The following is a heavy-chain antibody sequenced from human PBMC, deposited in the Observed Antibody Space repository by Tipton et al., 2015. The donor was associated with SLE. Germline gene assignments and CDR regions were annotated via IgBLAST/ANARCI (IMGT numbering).Heavy chain of an antibody. Sequence: LRLSCTVSGGSISSHYWSWIRRPPGKALEWIAYINYSGSTNYNPSLKSRVTMSVDTSKNQFSLKLISVTAADTAVYYCAREFLNPVTTVHYYFDLWGRGTLVTVSS. D-gene: IGHD4-11*01. CDR3: AREFLNPVTTVHYYFDL. J-gene: IGHJ2*01. CDR2: INYSGST. CDR1: GGSISSHY. V-gene: IGHV4-59*11.